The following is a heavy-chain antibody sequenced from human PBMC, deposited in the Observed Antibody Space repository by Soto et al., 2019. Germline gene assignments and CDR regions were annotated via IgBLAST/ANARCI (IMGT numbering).Heavy chain of an antibody. CDR2: IWYDGSNK. Sequence: GGSLRLSCASSGFTFSSYGMHWVRQAQGKGLEWVAVIWYDGSNKYYADSVKGRFTISRDNSKNTLYLQMNSLRAEDTAVYYCARDKAARPKYYFDYWGQGTLVTVSS. D-gene: IGHD6-6*01. V-gene: IGHV3-33*01. J-gene: IGHJ4*02. CDR1: GFTFSSYG. CDR3: ARDKAARPKYYFDY.